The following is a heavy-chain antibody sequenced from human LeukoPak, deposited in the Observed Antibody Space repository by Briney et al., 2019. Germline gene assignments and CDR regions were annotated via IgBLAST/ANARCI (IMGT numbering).Heavy chain of an antibody. CDR1: GASVTMGSYY. Sequence: PSETLSLTCSVSGASVTMGSYYWAWIRQPPGKGLEWIGTFHFSGSTYYNPSLKSRVTISVDTSKNSVSLMLRSVTAADTAVYSCARPFQDYDKGTFFYFFDFWGQGILVTVSS. CDR2: FHFSGST. J-gene: IGHJ4*02. D-gene: IGHD3-22*01. V-gene: IGHV4-39*01. CDR3: ARPFQDYDKGTFFYFFDF.